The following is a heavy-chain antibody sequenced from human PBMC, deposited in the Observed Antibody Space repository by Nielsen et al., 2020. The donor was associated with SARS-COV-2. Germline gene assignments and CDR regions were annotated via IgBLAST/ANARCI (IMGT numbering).Heavy chain of an antibody. CDR3: ARGAWQWLVPGYYYYGMDV. V-gene: IGHV3-30*04. CDR2: ISYDGSDK. CDR1: GFTFSSYA. J-gene: IGHJ6*02. Sequence: GESLKISCAASGFTFSSYAMHWVRQAQGKGLEWVAVISYDGSDKYYADSVKGRFTISRDNSKNTLYLQMNSLRAEDTAVYYCARGAWQWLVPGYYYYGMDVWGQGTTVTASS. D-gene: IGHD6-19*01.